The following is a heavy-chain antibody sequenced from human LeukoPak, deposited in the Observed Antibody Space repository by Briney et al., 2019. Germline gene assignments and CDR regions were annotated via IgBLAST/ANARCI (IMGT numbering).Heavy chain of an antibody. J-gene: IGHJ3*02. D-gene: IGHD5-12*01. Sequence: SETLSLTCSVSGASISSDYWSWIRQPPGKGLEWIAYIHNSGSTNYNPSLRSRATISIAMSKNQFSLNLSSVTAADTAVYYCARRNSWNAFDIWGQGTMVTVSS. CDR2: IHNSGST. CDR3: ARRNSWNAFDI. CDR1: GASISSDY. V-gene: IGHV4-59*08.